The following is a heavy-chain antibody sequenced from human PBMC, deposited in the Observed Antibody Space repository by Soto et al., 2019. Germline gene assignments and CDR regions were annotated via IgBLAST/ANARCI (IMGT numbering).Heavy chain of an antibody. J-gene: IGHJ4*02. V-gene: IGHV4-39*01. D-gene: IGHD6-13*01. Sequence: PSETLSLTCTVSGDCISGSSHYWGWIRQPPGEGLEWIGTIYYSGSVFYNPSLKSRVTIALDTSKNQFSLKLSSVTAADTAVYYCSFRRKRSRQTVHWGQGTLVSVS. CDR3: SFRRKRSRQTVH. CDR1: GDCISGSSHY. CDR2: IYYSGSV.